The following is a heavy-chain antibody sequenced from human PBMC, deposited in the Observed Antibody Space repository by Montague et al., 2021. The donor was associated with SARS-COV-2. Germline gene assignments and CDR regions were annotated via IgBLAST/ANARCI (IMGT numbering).Heavy chain of an antibody. Sequence: TLSLTCTVSGGSISSGGYYWSWIRQHPGKGLEWIGYIYYSGSTYYNPSLKSRVTISVDTSKNQFSLKLSSVTAADTAVYYCARVPIVVVTAIRYFDHWGQGTLVTVSS. V-gene: IGHV4-31*03. CDR3: ARVPIVVVTAIRYFDH. J-gene: IGHJ1*01. D-gene: IGHD2-21*02. CDR2: IYYSGST. CDR1: GGSISSGGYY.